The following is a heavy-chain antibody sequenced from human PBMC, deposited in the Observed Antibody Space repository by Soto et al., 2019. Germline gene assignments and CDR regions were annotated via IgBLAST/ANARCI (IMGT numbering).Heavy chain of an antibody. J-gene: IGHJ3*02. V-gene: IGHV1-8*01. CDR3: ARPGACSSTSCYEFDAFDI. D-gene: IGHD2-2*01. CDR2: MNPNSGNT. Sequence: ASVNVSCKASGYTFTSYDSNWVRQATGQGLEWMGWMNPNSGNTGYAQKFQGRVTMTRNTSISTAYMVLSSLRSEDTAVYYCARPGACSSTSCYEFDAFDICGQGTMVTVSS. CDR1: GYTFTSYD.